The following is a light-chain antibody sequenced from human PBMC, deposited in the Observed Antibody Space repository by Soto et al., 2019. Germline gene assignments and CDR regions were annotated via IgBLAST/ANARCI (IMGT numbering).Light chain of an antibody. CDR1: SSDVGGYNY. CDR3: SSYAGSHNYVV. Sequence: QLVLTQPPSASGSPGQSVTISCTGTSSDVGGYNYVSWYQQHPGKAPKLMISEVNKRPSGVPDRFSGSKSGNTASLTVSGLQAEDEADYYCSSYAGSHNYVVFGGGTKLTVL. V-gene: IGLV2-8*01. CDR2: EVN. J-gene: IGLJ2*01.